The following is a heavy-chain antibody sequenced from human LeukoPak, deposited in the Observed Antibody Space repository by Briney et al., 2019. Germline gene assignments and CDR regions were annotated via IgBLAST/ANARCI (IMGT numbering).Heavy chain of an antibody. D-gene: IGHD2-2*02. CDR2: ISSSGSTI. CDR1: GFTFSDYY. V-gene: IGHV3-11*01. J-gene: IGHJ6*02. CDR3: APHCSSTSCYNAAGYYYGMDV. Sequence: GGSLRLSCAASGFTFSDYYMSWIRQAPGKGLEWVPYISSSGSTIYYADSVKGRFTISRDNAKNSLYLQMNSLRAEDTAVYYCAPHCSSTSCYNAAGYYYGMDVWGQGTTVTVSS.